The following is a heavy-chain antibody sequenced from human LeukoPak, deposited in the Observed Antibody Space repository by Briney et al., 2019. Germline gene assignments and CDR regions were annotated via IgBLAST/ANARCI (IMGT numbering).Heavy chain of an antibody. Sequence: PGGSLRLPCAASGFTFSSYAMSWVRQAPGKGLEWVSAISGSGGSTYYADSVKGRFTISRDNSKNTLYLQMNSLRAEHTAVYYCAKNDGYSGYSDYWGQGTLVTVSS. CDR3: AKNDGYSGYSDY. J-gene: IGHJ4*02. V-gene: IGHV3-23*01. CDR2: ISGSGGST. D-gene: IGHD5-12*01. CDR1: GFTFSSYA.